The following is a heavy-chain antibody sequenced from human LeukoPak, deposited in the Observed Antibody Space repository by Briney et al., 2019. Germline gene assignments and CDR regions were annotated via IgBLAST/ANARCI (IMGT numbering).Heavy chain of an antibody. V-gene: IGHV4-61*02. CDR3: ARGSARYSSSSYFDY. CDR1: GGSISSGSYY. D-gene: IGHD6-6*01. J-gene: IGHJ4*02. CDR2: IYTCGST. Sequence: SETLSLTCTVSGGSISSGSYYWSWIRQPAGKGLEWIGRIYTCGSTNYNPSLKSRVTISVDTSKNQFSLKLSSVTAADTAVYYCARGSARYSSSSYFDYWGQGTLVTVSS.